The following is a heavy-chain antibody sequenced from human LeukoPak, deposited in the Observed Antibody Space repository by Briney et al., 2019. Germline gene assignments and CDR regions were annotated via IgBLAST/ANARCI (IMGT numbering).Heavy chain of an antibody. D-gene: IGHD3-9*01. CDR1: GFTFSDYN. J-gene: IGHJ4*02. CDR3: ARLLGTGFGKYYFDY. Sequence: PGGSLRLSCVASGFTFSDYNMEWVRQAPGKGLEWVSSIGTSDRYIYYADSVRGRFTISRDNAKNSLFLQMNGLRAEDTAIYYCARLLGTGFGKYYFDYWGQGTLVTVSS. V-gene: IGHV3-21*01. CDR2: IGTSDRYI.